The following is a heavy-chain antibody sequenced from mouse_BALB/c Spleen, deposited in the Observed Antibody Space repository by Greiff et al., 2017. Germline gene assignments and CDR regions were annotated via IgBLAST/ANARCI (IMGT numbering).Heavy chain of an antibody. CDR2: IDPANGNT. CDR3: ARSGDGKGYAMDY. J-gene: IGHJ4*01. V-gene: IGHV14-3*02. Sequence: EVKLVESGAELVKPGASVKLSCTASGFNIKDTYMHWVKQRPEQGLEWIGRIDPANGNTKYDPKFQGKATITADTSSNTAYLQLSSLTSEDTAVYYCARSGDGKGYAMDYWGQGTSVTVSS. D-gene: IGHD2-1*01. CDR1: GFNIKDTY.